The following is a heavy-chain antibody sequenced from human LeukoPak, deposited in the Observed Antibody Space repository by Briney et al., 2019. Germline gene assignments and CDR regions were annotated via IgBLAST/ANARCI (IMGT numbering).Heavy chain of an antibody. CDR2: IDRNSDYI. D-gene: IGHD7-27*01. J-gene: IGHJ4*02. V-gene: IGHV3-21*01. CDR3: ARWGPDY. Sequence: GGSLRLSCAASGFNFKIYTMNWIRQAPGKGLEWVAYIDRNSDYIYYADSVQGRFTISRDNAKNSLYLQMNSLRGEDTAVYYCARWGPDYWGQGTLVTVSS. CDR1: GFNFKIYT.